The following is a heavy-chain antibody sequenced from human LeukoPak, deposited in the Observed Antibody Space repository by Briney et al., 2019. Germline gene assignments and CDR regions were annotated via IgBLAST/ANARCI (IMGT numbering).Heavy chain of an antibody. J-gene: IGHJ4*02. V-gene: IGHV3-66*01. CDR2: LYSGGST. Sequence: GGSLRLSCAASGFTFSTNYMTWVRQAPGKGLEWVSILYSGGSTYYADSVKGRFTISRDNSRNTLYLQMNSLRAEDTAVYYCVRDYDSSGFLAHWGQGTLVTVSS. CDR3: VRDYDSSGFLAH. CDR1: GFTFSTNY. D-gene: IGHD3-22*01.